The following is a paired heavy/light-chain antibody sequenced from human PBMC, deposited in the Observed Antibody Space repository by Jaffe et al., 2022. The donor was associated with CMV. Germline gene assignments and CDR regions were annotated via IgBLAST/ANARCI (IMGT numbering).Heavy chain of an antibody. CDR1: GGSFSGYY. CDR3: ARGPRDCSGGSCYSIIPFDY. V-gene: IGHV4-34*01. Sequence: QVQLQQWGAGLLKPSETLSLTCAVYGGSFSGYYWSWIRQPPGKGLEWIGEINHSGSTNYNPSLKSRVTISVDTSKNQFSLKLSSVTAADTAVYYCARGPRDCSGGSCYSIIPFDYWGQGTLVTVSS. J-gene: IGHJ4*02. CDR2: INHSGST. D-gene: IGHD2-15*01.
Light chain of an antibody. J-gene: IGKJ4*01. Sequence: DIQLTQSPSFLSASVGDRVTITCRASQGISSYLAWYQQKPGKAPKLLIYAASTLQSGVPSRFSGSGSGTEFTLTISSLQPEDFATYYCQQLNSYPPFGGGTKVEIK. CDR2: AAS. CDR1: QGISSY. CDR3: QQLNSYPP. V-gene: IGKV1-9*01.